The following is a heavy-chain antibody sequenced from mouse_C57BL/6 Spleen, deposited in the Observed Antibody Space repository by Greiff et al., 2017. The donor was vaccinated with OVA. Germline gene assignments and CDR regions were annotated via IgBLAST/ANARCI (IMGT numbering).Heavy chain of an antibody. CDR3: ARDFDYIYYYAMDY. V-gene: IGHV5-17*01. CDR1: GFTFSDYG. J-gene: IGHJ4*01. D-gene: IGHD2-4*01. Sequence: EVKVEESGGGLVKPGGSLKLSCAASGFTFSDYGMHWVRQAPEKGLEWVAYISSGSSTIYYADTVKGRFTISRDNAKNTLFLQMTSLRSEDTAMYYCARDFDYIYYYAMDYWGQGTSVTVSS. CDR2: ISSGSSTI.